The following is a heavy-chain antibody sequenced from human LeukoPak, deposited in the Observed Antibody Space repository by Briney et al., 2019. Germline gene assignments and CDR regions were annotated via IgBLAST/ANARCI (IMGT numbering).Heavy chain of an antibody. V-gene: IGHV5-51*01. CDR3: ARRTIAAAGTIFDY. CDR2: IYPGDSDT. Sequence: GEPLNTSCKGSGYRFTSYWIGWVRQMPGKGLEWMGVIYPGDSDTRYSPSFQGQVTISADKSISTAYLQWSSLKASDTAMYYCARRTIAAAGTIFDYWGQGTLVTVSS. D-gene: IGHD6-13*01. CDR1: GYRFTSYW. J-gene: IGHJ4*02.